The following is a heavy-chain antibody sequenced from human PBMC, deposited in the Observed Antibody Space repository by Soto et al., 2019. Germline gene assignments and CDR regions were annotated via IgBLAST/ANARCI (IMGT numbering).Heavy chain of an antibody. D-gene: IGHD1-7*01. CDR3: AKQETNSGPFDY. V-gene: IGHV3-23*01. Sequence: PGKGLEWVAAISGGGDITYHADSVKGRFSISRDNSRNMLYLQTNSLRADDTAVYYCAKQETNSGPFDYWGQGTLVSVSS. CDR2: ISGGGDIT. J-gene: IGHJ4*02.